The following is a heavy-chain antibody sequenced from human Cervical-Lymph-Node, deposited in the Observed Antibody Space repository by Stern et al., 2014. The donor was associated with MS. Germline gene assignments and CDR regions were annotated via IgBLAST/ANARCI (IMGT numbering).Heavy chain of an antibody. CDR1: GFTFSSYA. V-gene: IGHV3-30*04. CDR3: ARDRGSSSWYSGWIDS. J-gene: IGHJ5*01. D-gene: IGHD6-13*01. CDR2: ISPDGRDE. Sequence: QVQLVESGGGVVQPGGSLRLSCAASGFTFSSYALHWVRQTPGKGLEWVGRISPDGRDENYADSVKGRLTISRDNSKNTVYLQMNSLKPEDTAVYYCARDRGSSSWYSGWIDSWGQGTLVIAS.